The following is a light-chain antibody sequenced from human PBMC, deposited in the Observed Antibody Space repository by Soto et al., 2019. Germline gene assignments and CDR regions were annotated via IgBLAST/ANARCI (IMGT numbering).Light chain of an antibody. V-gene: IGKV3-15*01. Sequence: EIVMTQSPATLSVSPGERATLSCRASQSVNNNLAWYQQKPGQAPRLLIYGASARATGIPARFSGSGSGTEFTLTISNLQSEDFAVYYCQQYNNWPLTFGGGTNVEIK. CDR3: QQYNNWPLT. CDR1: QSVNNN. CDR2: GAS. J-gene: IGKJ4*01.